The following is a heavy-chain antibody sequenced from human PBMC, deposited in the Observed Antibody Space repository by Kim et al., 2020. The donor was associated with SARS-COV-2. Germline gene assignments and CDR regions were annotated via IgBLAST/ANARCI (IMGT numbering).Heavy chain of an antibody. Sequence: AQKLQGRVTMTTDTSTSTAYMELRSLRSDDTAVYYCARDYGDLTPGWFDPWGQGTLVTVSS. D-gene: IGHD4-17*01. J-gene: IGHJ5*02. CDR3: ARDYGDLTPGWFDP. V-gene: IGHV1-18*01.